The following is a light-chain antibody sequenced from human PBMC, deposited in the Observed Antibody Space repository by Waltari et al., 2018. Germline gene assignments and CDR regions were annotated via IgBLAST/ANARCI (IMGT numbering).Light chain of an antibody. CDR3: QQRSNWPPT. J-gene: IGKJ1*01. Sequence: EIVLTQSPRTLSLSPGERATLSCRASQSVSNMLAWYQQKPGQAPRLLIYDTSNRATGIPARFSGSGSGTDFTLTISSLEPEDFAVYYCQQRSNWPPTFGQGTKVEI. CDR1: QSVSNM. V-gene: IGKV3-11*01. CDR2: DTS.